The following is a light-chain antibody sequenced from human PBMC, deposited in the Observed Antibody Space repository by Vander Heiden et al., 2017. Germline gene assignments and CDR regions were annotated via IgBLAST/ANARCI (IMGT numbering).Light chain of an antibody. CDR1: QSVASN. CDR3: QQDNEWPPIT. CDR2: GAS. J-gene: IGKJ5*01. V-gene: IGKV3-15*01. Sequence: DIVLTQSPATLSVSLGERATLSCRASQSVASNLAWYQQRSGQAPRLLIYGASTRAAGVPARFSGSGFGTEFTLTISGLQSEDFAVYYCQQDNEWPPITFGQGTRLEIQ.